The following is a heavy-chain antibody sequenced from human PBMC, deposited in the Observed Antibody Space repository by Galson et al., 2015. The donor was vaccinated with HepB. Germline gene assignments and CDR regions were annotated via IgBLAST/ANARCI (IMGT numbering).Heavy chain of an antibody. CDR2: ISYDGSNK. Sequence: SLRLSCAASGFTFSSYAMHWVRQAPGKGLEWVAVISYDGSNKYYADSVKGRFTISRDNSKNTLYLQMNSLRAEDTAVYYCARDPFGVVTIGDAFDIWGQGTMVTVSS. V-gene: IGHV3-30-3*01. CDR1: GFTFSSYA. J-gene: IGHJ3*02. CDR3: ARDPFGVVTIGDAFDI. D-gene: IGHD3-3*01.